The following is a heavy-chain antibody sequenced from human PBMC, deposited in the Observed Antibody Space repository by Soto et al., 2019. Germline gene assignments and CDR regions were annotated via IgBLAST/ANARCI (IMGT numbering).Heavy chain of an antibody. Sequence: QVPLVQSGAEVKKPGSSVKVSCTASGGTFSKYRISWIRQAPGQGLEWMGRIIPYLSVTNYVQKFKGRVTITADKSKGTAYMELNNLRSEDTAVCFCASGSAPDVDYWGQGTLITVSS. CDR1: GGTFSKYR. D-gene: IGHD3-10*01. CDR3: ASGSAPDVDY. J-gene: IGHJ4*02. V-gene: IGHV1-69*04. CDR2: IIPYLSVT.